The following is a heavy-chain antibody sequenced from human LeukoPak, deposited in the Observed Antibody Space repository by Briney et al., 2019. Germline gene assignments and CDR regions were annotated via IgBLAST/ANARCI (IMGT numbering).Heavy chain of an antibody. CDR2: ISVGGDNT. V-gene: IGHV3-23*01. CDR1: GFTFSSYA. D-gene: IGHD2-2*01. CDR3: ARYCITPTCGVSYYGMDV. J-gene: IGHJ6*04. Sequence: GGSLRLSCVASGFTFSSYATSWVRQAPGKGLEWVSAISVGGDNTYYADSVKGRFTISRDNSKNTLYLQMNSLRVEDTATYHCARYCITPTCGVSYYGMDVWGKGTTVTVSS.